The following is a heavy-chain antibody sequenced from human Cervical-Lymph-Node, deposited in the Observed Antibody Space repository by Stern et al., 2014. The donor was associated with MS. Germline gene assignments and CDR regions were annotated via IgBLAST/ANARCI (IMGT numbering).Heavy chain of an antibody. CDR3: ARGRGGNYRYYFDY. V-gene: IGHV3-21*01. CDR2: CSRGGRYI. Sequence: EDQLVESGGGLVKPGGSLKLSCAASGFTFSSFSMNWVRQAPGQGLEWVGSCSRGGRYISDAHALKRRFTISRDNAKNSLYLQMNSLRAEDTSVYYCARGRGGNYRYYFDYWGQGTLVTVSS. J-gene: IGHJ4*02. D-gene: IGHD4-23*01. CDR1: GFTFSSFS.